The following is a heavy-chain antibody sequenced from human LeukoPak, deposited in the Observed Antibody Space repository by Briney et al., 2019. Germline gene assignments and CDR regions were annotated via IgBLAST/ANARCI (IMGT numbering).Heavy chain of an antibody. V-gene: IGHV3-30*04. J-gene: IGHJ4*02. Sequence: GGSLRLSCAASGFTFSSYAMHWVRQAPGKGLEWVAVISYDGSNKYYADSVKGRFTISRDNSKNTLYLQMNSLRAKDTAVYYCARDRGRLLDYWGQGTLVTVSS. D-gene: IGHD2-15*01. CDR1: GFTFSSYA. CDR2: ISYDGSNK. CDR3: ARDRGRLLDY.